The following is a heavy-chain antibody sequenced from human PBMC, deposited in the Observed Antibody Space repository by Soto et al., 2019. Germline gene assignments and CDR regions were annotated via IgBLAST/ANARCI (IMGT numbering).Heavy chain of an antibody. Sequence: QVQLVQSGAEVKKPGSSVKVSCKASGGTFSIYAVSWVRQAPGQGLEWMGGIIPIIGTRNYAQRFQGRITITGDESTSPAYLELSSLKSEETAVYYCARDLGSGSDPGDYWGQGTLVTVSS. D-gene: IGHD5-12*01. J-gene: IGHJ4*02. CDR1: GGTFSIYA. V-gene: IGHV1-69*12. CDR2: IIPIIGTR. CDR3: ARDLGSGSDPGDY.